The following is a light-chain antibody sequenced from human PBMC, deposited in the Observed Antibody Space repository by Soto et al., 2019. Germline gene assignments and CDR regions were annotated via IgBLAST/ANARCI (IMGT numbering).Light chain of an antibody. Sequence: QSVLTQPPSVSAAPGQKVTISCSGSSSNIGGNSVSWYQQLPGTAPKLLIYDDNKRPSGIPDRFSGSKSGTSATLGITGLQTGAEADYYCGSWDTSLSAHVFGTGTKVTVL. CDR1: SSNIGGNS. CDR2: DDN. V-gene: IGLV1-51*01. J-gene: IGLJ1*01. CDR3: GSWDTSLSAHV.